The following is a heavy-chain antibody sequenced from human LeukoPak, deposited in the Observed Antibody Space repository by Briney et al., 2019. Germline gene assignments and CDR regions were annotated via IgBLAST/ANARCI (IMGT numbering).Heavy chain of an antibody. V-gene: IGHV4-59*08. J-gene: IGHJ5*02. CDR3: ARLGYSSSFDP. CDR2: IYYSGST. CDR1: GGSISSYY. Sequence: SETLSLTCTVSGGSISSYYWSWIRQPPGKGLEWIGYIYYSGSTNYNPSLKSRVTISVDTSKNQFSLKLSSVTAADTAVYYCARLGYSSSFDPWGQGTLVTVSS. D-gene: IGHD6-19*01.